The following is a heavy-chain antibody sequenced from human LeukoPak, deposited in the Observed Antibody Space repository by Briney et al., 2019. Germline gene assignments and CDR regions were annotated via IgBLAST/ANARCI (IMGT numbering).Heavy chain of an antibody. D-gene: IGHD3-22*01. Sequence: GGSLRLSCAASGFTFNNTWMSWVRQAPGKGLEWVGRIKSKTDGGTTDYAAPVKGRFTVSRDDSTNTLYLQMNSLKTEDTGVYYCTTMQYYYDNSGYSLIDFWGQGTLVTVSS. J-gene: IGHJ4*02. CDR2: IKSKTDGGTT. CDR1: GFTFNNTW. CDR3: TTMQYYYDNSGYSLIDF. V-gene: IGHV3-15*01.